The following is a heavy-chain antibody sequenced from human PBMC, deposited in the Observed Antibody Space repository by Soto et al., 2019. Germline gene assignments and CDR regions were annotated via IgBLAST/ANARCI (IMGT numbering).Heavy chain of an antibody. J-gene: IGHJ4*02. V-gene: IGHV1-18*01. CDR2: ISAYNGNT. Sequence: ASVKVSCKASGYTFTNFGISWVRQAPGQGLEWMGWISAYNGNTNYAQKFQGRVTMTTDTSTSTAYMEVRSLRFDDTAVYYCAKSLSVGATTPFDYWGQGTLVTVSS. CDR3: AKSLSVGATTPFDY. D-gene: IGHD1-26*01. CDR1: GYTFTNFG.